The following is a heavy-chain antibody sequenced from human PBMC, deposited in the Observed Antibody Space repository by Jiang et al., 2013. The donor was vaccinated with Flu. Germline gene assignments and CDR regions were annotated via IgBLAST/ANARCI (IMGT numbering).Heavy chain of an antibody. CDR1: GFNLGDYF. J-gene: IGHJ2*01. V-gene: IGHV3-11*04. Sequence: VQLVESGGGLVKPGGSLSLSCAGSGFNLGDYFMNWIRKVPGKGLEWVCYMSGSGSSIYYANSVKGRFTISRDNARNSVYLQMNGLRAEDTALYFCARDRYLSHFDLWGRGTPVIVSS. CDR2: MSGSGSSI. CDR3: ARDRYLSHFDL. D-gene: IGHD1-26*01.